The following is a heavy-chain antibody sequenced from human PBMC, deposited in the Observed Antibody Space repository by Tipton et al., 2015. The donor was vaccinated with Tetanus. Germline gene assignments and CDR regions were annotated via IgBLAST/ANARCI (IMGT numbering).Heavy chain of an antibody. D-gene: IGHD2-21*01. V-gene: IGHV4-59*01. CDR1: GDSMTRYY. CDR3: ARANDEFPKKGPFDS. J-gene: IGHJ4*02. CDR2: IFASGST. Sequence: TLSLTCTVSGDSMTRYYWSWIRQPPGKGLEWISYIFASGSTNYNPALKSRITVSLDASKNQFSLRLTSVTAADTAVYYCARANDEFPKKGPFDSWGQGIPVIVS.